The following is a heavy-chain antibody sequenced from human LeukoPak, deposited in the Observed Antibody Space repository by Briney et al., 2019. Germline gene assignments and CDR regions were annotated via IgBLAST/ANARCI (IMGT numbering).Heavy chain of an antibody. CDR2: IIPIFGTA. D-gene: IGHD3-10*01. CDR3: ARGLSEVRGVISRGYYYYYMDV. V-gene: IGHV1-69*13. J-gene: IGHJ6*03. Sequence: EASMKVSCKASGGTFSSYAISWVRQAPGQGLEWMGGIIPIFGTANYAQKFQGRVTITADESTSTAHMELSSLRSEDTAVYYCARGLSEVRGVISRGYYYYYMDVWGKGTTVTVSS. CDR1: GGTFSSYA.